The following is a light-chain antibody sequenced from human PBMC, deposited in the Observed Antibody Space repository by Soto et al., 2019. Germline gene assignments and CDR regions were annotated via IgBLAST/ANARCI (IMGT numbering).Light chain of an antibody. CDR2: AAS. Sequence: DIQMTQSPSSLSASVGDRVTITCRASQDISNYLAWYQQKRGKVPNILIYAASTLQSGVPSRFSGSGSGTDFTLTISSLQPEDVATYYCQEYNSAPLTFGGGNKVEIK. J-gene: IGKJ4*01. CDR3: QEYNSAPLT. V-gene: IGKV1-27*01. CDR1: QDISNY.